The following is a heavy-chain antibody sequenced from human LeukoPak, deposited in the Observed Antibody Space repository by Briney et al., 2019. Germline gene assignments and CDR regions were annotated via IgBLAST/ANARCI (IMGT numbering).Heavy chain of an antibody. J-gene: IGHJ4*02. D-gene: IGHD6-13*01. CDR3: AREWQGGIAAAGTRIEGDY. V-gene: IGHV3-7*01. CDR1: GFTFSMYW. Sequence: GGSLRLSCAASGFTFSMYWMHWVHQAPGKGLEWVANIKQDGSEKNYVDSVKGRFTISRDNAENSLFLQMNSLRVEDTAVYYCAREWQGGIAAAGTRIEGDYWGQGTLVAVSS. CDR2: IKQDGSEK.